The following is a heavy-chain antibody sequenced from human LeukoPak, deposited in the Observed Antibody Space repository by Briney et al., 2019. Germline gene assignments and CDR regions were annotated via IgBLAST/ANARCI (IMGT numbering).Heavy chain of an antibody. Sequence: PSETLSLTCTVSGGSVSSGSYYWSWIRQPPGKGLEWIGYIYYSGSTNYNPSLKSRVTMSVDTSKNQFSLRLSSVNAADTAVYFCAREGTSGGLNWLDPWGQGTLVTVSS. V-gene: IGHV4-61*01. CDR1: GGSVSSGSYY. D-gene: IGHD3-10*01. J-gene: IGHJ5*02. CDR2: IYYSGST. CDR3: AREGTSGGLNWLDP.